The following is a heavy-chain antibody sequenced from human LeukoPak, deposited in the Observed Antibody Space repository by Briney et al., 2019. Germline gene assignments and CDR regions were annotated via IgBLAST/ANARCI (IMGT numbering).Heavy chain of an antibody. CDR2: ISGYNGIT. CDR1: GYSFTSYG. Sequence: ASVKVSCKASGYSFTSYGISWVRQAPGEGLEWMGWISGYNGITNHAQNLQGRVTMTTDTSTSTGYMELRSLRSDDTAVYYCARDVQVAAAGMTYYHYGVDVWGQGTTVTVSS. CDR3: ARDVQVAAAGMTYYHYGVDV. D-gene: IGHD6-13*01. J-gene: IGHJ6*02. V-gene: IGHV1-18*01.